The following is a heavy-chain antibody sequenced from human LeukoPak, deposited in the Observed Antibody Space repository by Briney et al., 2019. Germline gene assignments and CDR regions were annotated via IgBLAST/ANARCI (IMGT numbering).Heavy chain of an antibody. D-gene: IGHD3-22*01. CDR1: GGSISSGSYY. CDR3: ARDGWNYYDSSGYSLI. Sequence: KTSETLSLTCTVSGGSISSGSYYWSWIRQPAGKGLEWIGRIYTSGSTNYNPSLKSRVTISVDTSKNQFSLKLSSVTAADTAMYYCARDGWNYYDSSGYSLIWGQGTLVTVSS. CDR2: IYTSGST. J-gene: IGHJ4*02. V-gene: IGHV4-61*02.